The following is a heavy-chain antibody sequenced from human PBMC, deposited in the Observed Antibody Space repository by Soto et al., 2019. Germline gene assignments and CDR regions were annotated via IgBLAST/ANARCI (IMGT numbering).Heavy chain of an antibody. Sequence: GASVKVSCKASGYTFTGYAMHWVRQAPGQRLEWMGWINVGNGNTKYSQNFQGRVTINQDTSASTAYMELSSLTSEDTAVYYCAREKWGSGSRWLDPWGQGTLVTVSS. CDR2: INVGNGNT. V-gene: IGHV1-3*01. D-gene: IGHD6-19*01. J-gene: IGHJ5*02. CDR3: AREKWGSGSRWLDP. CDR1: GYTFTGYA.